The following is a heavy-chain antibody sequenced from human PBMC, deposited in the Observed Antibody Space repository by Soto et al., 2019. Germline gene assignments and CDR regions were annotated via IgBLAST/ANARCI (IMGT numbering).Heavy chain of an antibody. CDR3: ARQPRGPGYGERGLYFDY. CDR2: INHSGST. J-gene: IGHJ4*02. CDR1: GGSFSGYY. Sequence: TSETLSLTCAVYGGSFSGYYWSWIRQPPGKGLEWIGEINHSGSTNYNPSLKSRVTISVDTSRNQFSLNLISVTAADTAVYFCARQPRGPGYGERGLYFDYWGQGTLVTVSS. D-gene: IGHD3-16*01. V-gene: IGHV4-34*01.